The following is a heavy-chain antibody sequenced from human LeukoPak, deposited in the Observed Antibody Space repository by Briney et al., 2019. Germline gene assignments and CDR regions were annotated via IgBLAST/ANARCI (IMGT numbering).Heavy chain of an antibody. V-gene: IGHV3-23*01. J-gene: IGHJ6*03. CDR1: GFTFSSYA. D-gene: IGHD1-1*01. Sequence: PGGSLRLSCAASGFTFSSYAMSWVRQAPGKGLEWVSAISGSGASTYYADSAKGRFTISRDNSKNTLYLHMNSLRAEDTAVYYCARGWIPENPRALYYYYMDVRGKGTTVTVSS. CDR2: ISGSGAST. CDR3: ARGWIPENPRALYYYYMDV.